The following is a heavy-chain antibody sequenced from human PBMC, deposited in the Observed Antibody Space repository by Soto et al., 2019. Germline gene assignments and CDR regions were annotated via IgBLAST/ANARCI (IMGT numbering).Heavy chain of an antibody. D-gene: IGHD2-2*01. Sequence: PSETLSLTCSVSGGSINYNSYYWGWIRQPPGKGLEWGGGIFYTGTTYYSPSLKDRVTISVDTSKNSFSLNLTSVTAADTAVYFCARLVVVAPVANAWGQGTLVTVSS. CDR3: ARLVVVAPVANA. V-gene: IGHV4-39*02. CDR2: IFYTGTT. J-gene: IGHJ5*02. CDR1: GGSINYNSYY.